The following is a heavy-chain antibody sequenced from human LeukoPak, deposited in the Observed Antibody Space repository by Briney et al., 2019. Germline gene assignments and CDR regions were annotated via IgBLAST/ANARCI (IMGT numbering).Heavy chain of an antibody. J-gene: IGHJ4*02. V-gene: IGHV3-23*01. D-gene: IGHD3-10*01. CDR3: AKGSGNGYGSGPFDY. CDR1: GFTFSNSG. CDR2: ISTDAGET. Sequence: GGSLRLSCAASGFTFSNSGMSWVRQAPGKGLEWVSAISTDAGETHYADSVKGRFTVSRDNSKNTVSLQMSSLRAEDTALYYCAKGSGNGYGSGPFDYWGQGTLVTVSS.